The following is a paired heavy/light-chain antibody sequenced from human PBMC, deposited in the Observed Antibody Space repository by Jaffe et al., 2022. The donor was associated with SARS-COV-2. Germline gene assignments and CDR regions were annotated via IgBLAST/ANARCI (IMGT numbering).Light chain of an antibody. Sequence: DIVMTQSPDSLAVSLGERATINCKSNQSVLYSSNNQNYLGWYQQKPGQPPKLLIYWASTRESGVPDRFSGGGSGTDFTLTINSLQAEDVAVYYCHQHYTFPWTFGQGTKVEV. J-gene: IGKJ1*01. CDR2: WAS. V-gene: IGKV4-1*01. CDR1: QSVLYSSNNQNY. CDR3: HQHYTFPWT.
Heavy chain of an antibody. D-gene: IGHD3-10*01. J-gene: IGHJ4*02. V-gene: IGHV2-5*02. CDR2: IYWDDDK. CDR3: AHRANTYVNNIISDN. CDR1: GFSLSTRGVG. Sequence: QITLTESGPTLVKPTQTLTLTCTFSGFSLSTRGVGVGWIRQPPGKALEWLAVIYWDDDKRYNPSLRGRLSITKDTSKNQVVLTVTNMGPVDTATYFCAHRANTYVNNIISDNWGQGTLVTVAS.